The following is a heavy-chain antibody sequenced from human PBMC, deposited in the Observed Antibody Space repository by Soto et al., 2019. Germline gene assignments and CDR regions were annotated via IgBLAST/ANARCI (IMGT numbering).Heavy chain of an antibody. CDR2: ISYSGGT. CDR1: GGSINNNNFY. V-gene: IGHV4-39*01. Sequence: QLHLQESGPGLVKPSETLSLTCTVSGGSINNNNFYGGWLRQPPGKGLEWIGIISYSGGTYYNPSLMRRVTMSVDTSKNQFSLALRFVTAADTAVYYCARQGSGFDRYFDSWGQGTLVTVSS. CDR3: ARQGSGFDRYFDS. D-gene: IGHD3-22*01. J-gene: IGHJ4*02.